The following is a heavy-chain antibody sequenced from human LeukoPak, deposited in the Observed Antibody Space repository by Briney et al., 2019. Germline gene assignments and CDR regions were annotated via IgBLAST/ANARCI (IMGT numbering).Heavy chain of an antibody. CDR2: IYSGAGT. J-gene: IGHJ4*02. V-gene: IGHV3-53*01. D-gene: IGHD1-26*01. CDR3: ARGPGLLSSGTYSGDFDY. Sequence: GGSLRLSCAASGFTVSSNYMSWVRQAPGEGLEWVLVIYSGAGTYYAASVKGRFTISRDNSKNTLYLKINSLRAEDTAVYYCARGPGLLSSGTYSGDFDYWGQGTLVTVSS. CDR1: GFTVSSNY.